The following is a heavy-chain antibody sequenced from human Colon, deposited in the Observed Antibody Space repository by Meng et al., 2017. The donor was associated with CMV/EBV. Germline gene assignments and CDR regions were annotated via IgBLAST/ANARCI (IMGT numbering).Heavy chain of an antibody. V-gene: IGHV3-7*03. Sequence: GESLKISCAVSGFTYGNYWMTWVRQAPEKGLEWVAIINQDGSDTYYADSVKGRFTISRDNAKNTLYLQMNALRVEDTAVYYCAKGSQYSNFWTAPDWGQGTLVTVSS. CDR1: GFTYGNYW. D-gene: IGHD3/OR15-3a*01. CDR2: INQDGSDT. J-gene: IGHJ1*01. CDR3: AKGSQYSNFWTAPD.